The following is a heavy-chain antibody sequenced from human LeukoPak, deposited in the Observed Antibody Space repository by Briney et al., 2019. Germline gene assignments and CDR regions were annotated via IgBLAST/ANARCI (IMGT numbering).Heavy chain of an antibody. CDR3: ARVESDFWSGYCADDY. V-gene: IGHV3-30-3*01. CDR1: GFTFSSYA. D-gene: IGHD3-3*01. CDR2: ISYDGSNK. Sequence: PGGSLRLSCAASGFTFSSYAMHWVRQAPGKGLEWVAVISYDGSNKYYADSVKGRFTISRDNSKNTLYLQMNSLRAEDTAVYYCARVESDFWSGYCADDYWGQGTLVTVSS. J-gene: IGHJ4*02.